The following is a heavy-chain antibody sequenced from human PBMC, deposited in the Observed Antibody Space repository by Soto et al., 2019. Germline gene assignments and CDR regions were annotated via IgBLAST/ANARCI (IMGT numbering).Heavy chain of an antibody. CDR2: IRSKANSYAT. V-gene: IGHV3-73*01. CDR3: TRHEGDYDYIWGSYRSSNPYDY. Sequence: GGSLRLSCAASGFPFSGSAMHWVRQASGKGLEWVGRIRSKANSYATAYAASVKGRFTISRDDSKNTAYLQMNSLKTEDTAVYYCTRHEGDYDYIWGSYRSSNPYDYWGQGTLVTVSS. CDR1: GFPFSGSA. J-gene: IGHJ4*02. D-gene: IGHD3-16*02.